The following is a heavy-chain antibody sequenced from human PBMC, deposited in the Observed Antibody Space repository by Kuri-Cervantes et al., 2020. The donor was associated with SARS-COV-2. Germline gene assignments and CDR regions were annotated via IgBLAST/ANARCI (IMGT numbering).Heavy chain of an antibody. Sequence: SETLSLTCTVSGGSISSYYWSWIRLPPGKGLEWVGYIHYSGTTTYSPSLKSRLTISVDTPKNQFSLKVTSVTAADTAVYYCARGSYDSSGYYFEDYWGQGTLVTVSS. D-gene: IGHD3-22*01. V-gene: IGHV4-59*01. J-gene: IGHJ4*02. CDR2: IHYSGTT. CDR1: GGSISSYY. CDR3: ARGSYDSSGYYFEDY.